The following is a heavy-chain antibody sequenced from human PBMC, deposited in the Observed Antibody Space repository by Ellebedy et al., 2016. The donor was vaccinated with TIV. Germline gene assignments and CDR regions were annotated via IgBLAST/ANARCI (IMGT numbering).Heavy chain of an antibody. D-gene: IGHD6-13*01. J-gene: IGHJ4*02. CDR2: IYYSGST. CDR3: ARLPIAAAGPAMVY. CDR1: GGSISSSSYY. Sequence: SETLSLTXTVSGGSISSSSYYWGWIRQPPGKGLEWIGSIYYSGSTYYNPSLKSRVTISVDTSKNQFSLKLSSVTAADTAVYYCARLPIAAAGPAMVYWGQGTLVTVSS. V-gene: IGHV4-39*01.